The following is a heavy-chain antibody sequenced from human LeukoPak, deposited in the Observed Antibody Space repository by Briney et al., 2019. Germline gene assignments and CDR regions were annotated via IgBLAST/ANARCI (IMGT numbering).Heavy chain of an antibody. V-gene: IGHV1-2*06. CDR2: INPKNGGT. Sequence: ASVTVSCTASGYTFADYYIHWVRQAPGQGLEWMGRINPKNGGTNYAQKFQGRVTLTRDTSISTAYMELSRLRSDDTAVYYCASTDCSSTSCYKGFDPWGQGTLVTVSS. CDR1: GYTFADYY. CDR3: ASTDCSSTSCYKGFDP. D-gene: IGHD2-2*02. J-gene: IGHJ5*02.